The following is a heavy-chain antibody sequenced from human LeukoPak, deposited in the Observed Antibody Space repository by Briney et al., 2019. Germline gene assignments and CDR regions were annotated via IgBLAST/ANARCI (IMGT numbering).Heavy chain of an antibody. CDR2: IRSRINNHAT. D-gene: IGHD5-12*01. CDR1: GFTFSGSA. J-gene: IGHJ4*02. V-gene: IGHV3-73*01. Sequence: GGSLKLSCAGSGFTFSGSAIHWVRQASGKGLEWVGRIRSRINNHATAYAASVEGRFTLSRDDSKNTAYLQMNSLKTDDTAVYFCTRRYSGSNGGNYWGQGTLVTVSS. CDR3: TRRYSGSNGGNY.